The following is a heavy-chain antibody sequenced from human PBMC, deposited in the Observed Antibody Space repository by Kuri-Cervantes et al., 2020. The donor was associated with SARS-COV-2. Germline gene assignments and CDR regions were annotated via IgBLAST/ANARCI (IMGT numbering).Heavy chain of an antibody. D-gene: IGHD1-26*01. J-gene: IGHJ5*02. Sequence: ASVKVSCKASGYTFTGYYMHWVRQAPGQGLEWMGWINPNSGGTNYAQKFQGRVTMTRDTSISTAYMELSRLRSDDTAVYYCARDRNSGSYYENWFDPWGQGTLVTVS. CDR1: GYTFTGYY. V-gene: IGHV1-2*02. CDR2: INPNSGGT. CDR3: ARDRNSGSYYENWFDP.